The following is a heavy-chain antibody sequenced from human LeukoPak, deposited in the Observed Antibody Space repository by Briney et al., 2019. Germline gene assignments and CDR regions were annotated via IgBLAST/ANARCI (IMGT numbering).Heavy chain of an antibody. CDR2: INHSGST. D-gene: IGHD6-19*01. CDR1: SGSFSGYY. V-gene: IGHV4-34*01. CDR3: TRGRSIRWQWLGFDY. Sequence: SETLSLTCAVYSGSFSGYYWSWIRQPPGKGLEWIGEINHSGSTNYNPSLKSRVTISVDTSKNQFSLKLSSVTAADTAVYYCTRGRSIRWQWLGFDYWGQGTLVTVSS. J-gene: IGHJ4*02.